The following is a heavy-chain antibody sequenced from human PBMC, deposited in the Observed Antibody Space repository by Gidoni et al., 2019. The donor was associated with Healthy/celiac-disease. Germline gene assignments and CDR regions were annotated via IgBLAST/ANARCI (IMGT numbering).Heavy chain of an antibody. CDR2: IYPGDSDT. V-gene: IGHV5-51*01. CDR1: GYSFTSYW. D-gene: IGHD3-22*01. J-gene: IGHJ4*02. Sequence: EVQLVQSGAGVKKPGESLKISCKGSGYSFTSYWLGWVRQMPGKGLEWMGIIYPGDSDTRYSPSVQGQVTISDDKSISTAYLQWSSLKASDTAMYYCARRYYYDSSGYYYFDYWGQGTLVTVSS. CDR3: ARRYYYDSSGYYYFDY.